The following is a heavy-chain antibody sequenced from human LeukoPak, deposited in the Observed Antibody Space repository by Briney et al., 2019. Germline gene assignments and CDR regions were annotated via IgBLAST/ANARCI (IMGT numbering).Heavy chain of an antibody. J-gene: IGHJ4*02. Sequence: GGSLRLSCAASGFTLSSHWMHGVRQAPGKGLEWVSLISGDGGSTYYADSVKGRFTISRDNSKNSLYLQMNSLRTEDTALYYCAKDSSSAIDCWGQGTLVTVSS. D-gene: IGHD6-6*01. CDR1: GFTLSSHW. CDR2: ISGDGGST. CDR3: AKDSSSAIDC. V-gene: IGHV3-43*02.